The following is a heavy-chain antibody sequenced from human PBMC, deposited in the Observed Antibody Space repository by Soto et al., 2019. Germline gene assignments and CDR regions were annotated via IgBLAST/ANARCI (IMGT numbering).Heavy chain of an antibody. CDR3: ARGQWLLRLPDY. CDR1: GFTFSSYS. D-gene: IGHD6-19*01. J-gene: IGHJ4*02. V-gene: IGHV3-21*01. CDR2: ISSSSSYI. Sequence: GGSLRLSCAASGFTFSSYSMNWVRQAPGKGLEWVSSISSSSSYIYYADSVKGRFTISRDNAKSSLYLQMNSLRAEDTAVYYCARGQWLLRLPDYWGQGTLVTVSS.